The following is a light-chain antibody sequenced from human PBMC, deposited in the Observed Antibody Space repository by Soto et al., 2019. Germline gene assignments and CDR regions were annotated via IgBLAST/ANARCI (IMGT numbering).Light chain of an antibody. CDR3: QQYDSYPHA. CDR2: KAS. V-gene: IGKV1-5*03. Sequence: DIQVTQSPSTLSASVGDRVTITCRASQNINSWLAWYQQKPGKAPKFLIYKASTLQSGVPSRFSGSGSGTEFSLTISSLQPDDFANYYCQQYDSYPHAFGQGTKLEIK. J-gene: IGKJ2*01. CDR1: QNINSW.